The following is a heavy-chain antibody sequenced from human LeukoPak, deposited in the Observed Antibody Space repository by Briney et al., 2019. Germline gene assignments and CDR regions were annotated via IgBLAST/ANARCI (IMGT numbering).Heavy chain of an antibody. D-gene: IGHD4-17*01. CDR1: GGTFSSYA. CDR3: LTVTTTYFDY. J-gene: IGHJ4*02. V-gene: IGHV3-30-3*01. CDR2: ISYDGSNK. Sequence: SCKASGGTFSSYAMHWVRQAPGKGLEWVAVISYDGSNKYYADSVKGRFTISRDNSKNTLYLQMNSLRAEDTAVYYCLTVTTTYFDYWGQGTLVTVSS.